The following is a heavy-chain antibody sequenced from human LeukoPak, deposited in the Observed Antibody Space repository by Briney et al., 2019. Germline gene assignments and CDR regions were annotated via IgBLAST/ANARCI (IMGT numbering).Heavy chain of an antibody. CDR2: INPNSGGT. J-gene: IGHJ4*02. CDR3: ARENRPTGGFDY. D-gene: IGHD7-27*01. CDR1: GYTFTGYY. Sequence: ASVKVSCKASGYTFTGYYMHWVRQAPGQGLEWMGWINPNSGGTNYAQKFQGGVTMTRDTSISTAYMELSRLRSDDTAVYYCARENRPTGGFDYWGQGTLVTVSS. V-gene: IGHV1-2*02.